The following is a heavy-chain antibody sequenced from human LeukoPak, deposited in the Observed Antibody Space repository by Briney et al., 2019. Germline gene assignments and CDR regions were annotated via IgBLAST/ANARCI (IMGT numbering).Heavy chain of an antibody. CDR3: ARGHGSGWYYDWFDP. Sequence: SETLSLTCTVSDYSITSGYYWAWIRQPPGKGPEWIGSVFRSGSTSYNPSLRSRVSISVDTVNNHFSLNLTSVTAADTAMYYCARGHGSGWYYDWFDPWGQGPLVTVSS. CDR1: DYSITSGYY. J-gene: IGHJ5*02. D-gene: IGHD6-19*01. CDR2: VFRSGST. V-gene: IGHV4-38-2*02.